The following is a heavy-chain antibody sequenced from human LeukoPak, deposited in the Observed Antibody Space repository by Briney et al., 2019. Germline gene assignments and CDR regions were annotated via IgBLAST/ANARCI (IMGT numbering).Heavy chain of an antibody. Sequence: SETLSLTCTVSGASISSSTYYWGWIRQPPGKGLEWIGSIHYSGSAYYDPSLKSRVTISVDTSKNQFSLKLSSVTAADTAVYYCARGLLAARPEEYYYYMDVWGKGTTVTVSS. CDR2: IHYSGSA. CDR1: GASISSSTYY. CDR3: ARGLLAARPEEYYYYMDV. J-gene: IGHJ6*03. D-gene: IGHD6-6*01. V-gene: IGHV4-39*01.